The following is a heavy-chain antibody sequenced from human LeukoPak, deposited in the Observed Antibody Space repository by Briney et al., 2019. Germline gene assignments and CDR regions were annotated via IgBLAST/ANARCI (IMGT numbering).Heavy chain of an antibody. CDR1: GFTFSSYG. CDR2: IRYDGSNK. CDR3: AKGYCSSTSCYTEGYFDY. Sequence: GGSLRLSCAASGFTFSSYGMHWVRQAPGKGLEWVAFIRYDGSNKYYADSVKGRFTISRDNSKNTLYLQMNSLRAEDTAVYYCAKGYCSSTSCYTEGYFDYWGQGTLVTVSS. J-gene: IGHJ4*02. V-gene: IGHV3-30*02. D-gene: IGHD2-2*02.